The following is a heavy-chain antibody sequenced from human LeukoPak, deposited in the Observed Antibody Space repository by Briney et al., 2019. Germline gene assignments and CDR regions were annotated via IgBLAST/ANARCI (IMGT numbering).Heavy chain of an antibody. Sequence: GRSLRLSCAASGFTFSSYGMHWVRQAPGKGLDWVAVISSDGSNTHYADSVKGRFTISRDNSKNTLSLQMDSLRADDTAVYYCAKDQAAFGDCDFDYWGQGTLVTVSP. V-gene: IGHV3-30*18. J-gene: IGHJ4*02. CDR2: ISSDGSNT. CDR3: AKDQAAFGDCDFDY. CDR1: GFTFSSYG. D-gene: IGHD2-21*02.